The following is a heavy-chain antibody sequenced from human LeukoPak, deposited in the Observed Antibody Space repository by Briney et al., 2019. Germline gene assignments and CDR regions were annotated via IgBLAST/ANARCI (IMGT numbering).Heavy chain of an antibody. D-gene: IGHD3-10*01. CDR3: ARALWFGESKTAPYYYYMGV. Sequence: KSSETLSLACTVSGDSISSYFWSWIRQPAGKGLEWIGRIYSSGSTNYNPALKSRVTMSVDTSKSQFSLKLSSVTAADTAVYYCARALWFGESKTAPYYYYMGVWGKGTTVTVSS. J-gene: IGHJ6*03. V-gene: IGHV4-4*07. CDR2: IYSSGST. CDR1: GDSISSYF.